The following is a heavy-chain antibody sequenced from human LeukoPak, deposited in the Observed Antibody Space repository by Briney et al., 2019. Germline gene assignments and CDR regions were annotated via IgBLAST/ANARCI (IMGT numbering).Heavy chain of an antibody. CDR2: IYPGDSDT. CDR1: GYSFNTYW. V-gene: IGHV5-51*01. Sequence: GESLKISCRGSGYSFNTYWIGWVRQMPGKGLEWMGIIYPGDSDTRYSPSFQGQVTMSADKSINTAYLQWNSLKASDTAMYYCARRQGCSSTSCPPDYWGQGTLVTVSS. CDR3: ARRQGCSSTSCPPDY. J-gene: IGHJ4*02. D-gene: IGHD2-2*01.